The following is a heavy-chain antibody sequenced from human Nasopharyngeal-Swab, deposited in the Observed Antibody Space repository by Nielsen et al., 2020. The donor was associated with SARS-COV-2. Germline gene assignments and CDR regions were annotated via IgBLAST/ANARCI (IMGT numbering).Heavy chain of an antibody. V-gene: IGHV3-30*18. J-gene: IGHJ4*02. CDR2: ISYDGSNK. D-gene: IGHD2-2*02. Sequence: PGKGLEWVAVISYDGSNKYYADSVKGRFNIHRDNSKNTLYLQMNSLRAEDTAVYYCAKDFAAAIPGLIGYWGQGTLVTVSS. CDR3: AKDFAAAIPGLIGY.